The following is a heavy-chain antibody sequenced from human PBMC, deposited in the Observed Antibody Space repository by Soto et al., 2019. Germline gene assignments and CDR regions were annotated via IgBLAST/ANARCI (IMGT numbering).Heavy chain of an antibody. CDR3: ARDSIYGDPDGFDP. V-gene: IGHV3-48*01. CDR2: ISSSSSTI. J-gene: IGHJ5*02. Sequence: PGGSLRLSCAASGFTFSSYSMNWVRQAPGKGLEWVSYISSSSSTIYYADSVKGRFTISRDNAKNSLYLQMNSLRAEDTAVYYCARDSIYGDPDGFDPWGQGTLVTVSS. CDR1: GFTFSSYS. D-gene: IGHD4-17*01.